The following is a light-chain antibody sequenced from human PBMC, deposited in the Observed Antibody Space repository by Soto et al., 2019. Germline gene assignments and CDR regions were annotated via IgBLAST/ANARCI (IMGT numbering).Light chain of an antibody. Sequence: EIVLTQSPATLSLSPGERATLSYRASQSVSSYLAWYQQKPGQAPRLLIYDASNRATGIPARFSGSGSGTDFTLTISSLEPADFAVYYCQQRSNWPPWTFGQGTKVDI. J-gene: IGKJ1*01. CDR1: QSVSSY. CDR3: QQRSNWPPWT. CDR2: DAS. V-gene: IGKV3-11*01.